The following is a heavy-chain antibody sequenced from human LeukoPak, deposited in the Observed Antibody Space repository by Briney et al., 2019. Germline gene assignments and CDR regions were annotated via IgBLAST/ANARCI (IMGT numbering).Heavy chain of an antibody. Sequence: PGGSLRLSCAASGFTFSSYWMSWVRQAPGKGLEWVANIKQDGSEKYYVDSVKGRFTISRDNAKNSLYLQMNSLRAEDTAVYYCAREVGYCSSTSCYTGAAFGPWGQGTLVTVSS. CDR2: IKQDGSEK. CDR1: GFTFSSYW. D-gene: IGHD2-2*02. J-gene: IGHJ5*02. V-gene: IGHV3-7*01. CDR3: AREVGYCSSTSCYTGAAFGP.